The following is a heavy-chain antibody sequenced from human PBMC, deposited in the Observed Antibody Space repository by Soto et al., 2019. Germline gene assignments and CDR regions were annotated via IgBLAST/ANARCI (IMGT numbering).Heavy chain of an antibody. CDR2: IYYSGST. D-gene: IGHD2-15*01. J-gene: IGHJ3*02. Sequence: TLSLACTISSRPTKRCSVYRRWIEKHPGKGLEWIGYIYYSGSTYYNPSLKSRVTISVDTSKNQFSLKLSSVTAADTAVYYCARGGIVVVVAARDAFDIWGQGT. CDR1: SRPTKRCSVY. CDR3: ARGGIVVVVAARDAFDI. V-gene: IGHV4-31*03.